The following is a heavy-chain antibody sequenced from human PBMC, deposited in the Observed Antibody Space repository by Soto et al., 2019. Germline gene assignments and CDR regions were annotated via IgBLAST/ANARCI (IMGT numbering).Heavy chain of an antibody. CDR3: AKTSGEQRLKYYYYMDV. CDR2: ISAYNGNT. Sequence: QVQLVQSGAEVKKPGASVKVSCKASGYTFTSYGIIWVRQAPGQGLEWMGWISAYNGNTNYAQKLQGRVTMTTDTSTSTAYMELRSLRSDDTAVYYCAKTSGEQRLKYYYYMDVWGKGTTVTVSS. D-gene: IGHD6-25*01. J-gene: IGHJ6*03. CDR1: GYTFTSYG. V-gene: IGHV1-18*01.